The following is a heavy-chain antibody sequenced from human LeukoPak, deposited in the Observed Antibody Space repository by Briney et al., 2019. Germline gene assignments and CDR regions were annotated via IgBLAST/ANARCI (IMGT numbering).Heavy chain of an antibody. CDR2: IYHSGST. CDR3: ARDRGTGDPRNAFDI. Sequence: SETLSLTCTVSGYSISSGYYWGWIRQPPGKGLEWIGSIYHSGSTYYNPSLKSRVTISVDTSKNQFSLKLSSVTAADTAVYYCARDRGTGDPRNAFDIWGQGTMVTVSS. J-gene: IGHJ3*02. V-gene: IGHV4-38-2*02. CDR1: GYSISSGYY. D-gene: IGHD7-27*01.